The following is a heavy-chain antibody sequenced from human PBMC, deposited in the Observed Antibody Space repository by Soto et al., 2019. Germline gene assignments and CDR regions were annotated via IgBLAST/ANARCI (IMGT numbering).Heavy chain of an antibody. CDR1: GFSFSYYA. D-gene: IGHD3-3*01. J-gene: IGHJ4*01. Sequence: VSLRLSCKASGFSFSYYAMTWVRQAPWKGLEWVSVISGSGDNTFYAASVKGRFAISRDNSKNVLYPQMNSLSAGDAAVYFCAKGRAITVYGVDILFDYWGLGTLVTVSS. V-gene: IGHV3-23*01. CDR2: ISGSGDNT. CDR3: AKGRAITVYGVDILFDY.